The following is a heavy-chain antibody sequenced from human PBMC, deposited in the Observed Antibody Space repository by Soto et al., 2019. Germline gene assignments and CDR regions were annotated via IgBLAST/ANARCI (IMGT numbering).Heavy chain of an antibody. CDR3: AHSYSLITMIVTLGFDY. J-gene: IGHJ4*02. CDR1: GFSLITNGFG. D-gene: IGHD3-22*01. V-gene: IGHV2-5*01. Sequence: SCPTLVNPTHTLTLTCTFSGFSLITNGFGLGLIRQPPVKALEWLALIYWNDDKRYSPSLKSGLTITKDTSKNQVVLTMTNMDPVDTATYYCAHSYSLITMIVTLGFDYWGQGTLVTVSS. CDR2: IYWNDDK.